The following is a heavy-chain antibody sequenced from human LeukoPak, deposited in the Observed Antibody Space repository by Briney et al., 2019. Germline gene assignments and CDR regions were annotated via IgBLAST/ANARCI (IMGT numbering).Heavy chain of an antibody. D-gene: IGHD3-22*01. CDR3: ARDIPMIVVVRNAFDI. CDR1: GYTFTSYG. Sequence: GASAKVSCKASGYTFTSYGISWVRQAPGQGLEWMGWISAYNGNTNYAQKLQGRVTMTTDTSTSTAYMELRSLRSDDTAVYYCARDIPMIVVVRNAFDIWGQGTMVTVSS. V-gene: IGHV1-18*01. CDR2: ISAYNGNT. J-gene: IGHJ3*02.